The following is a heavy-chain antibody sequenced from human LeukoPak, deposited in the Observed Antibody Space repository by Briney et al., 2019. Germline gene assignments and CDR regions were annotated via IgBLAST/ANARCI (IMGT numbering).Heavy chain of an antibody. Sequence: GASVKVSCKASGYTFTSYGISWVRQAPGQGLEWMGWISAYNGNTNYAQKLQGRVTMTTDTSTSTAYMELRSLRSDDTAVYYCARIRTQEAMIVRNDYWGQGTLVTVSS. CDR2: ISAYNGNT. V-gene: IGHV1-18*01. CDR3: ARIRTQEAMIVRNDY. D-gene: IGHD3-22*01. CDR1: GYTFTSYG. J-gene: IGHJ4*02.